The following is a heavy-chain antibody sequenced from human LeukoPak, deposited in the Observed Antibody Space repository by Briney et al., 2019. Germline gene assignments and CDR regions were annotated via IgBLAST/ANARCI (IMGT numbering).Heavy chain of an antibody. J-gene: IGHJ4*02. V-gene: IGHV1-2*02. Sequence: ASVKVSCKASGYTFTGYYMHWVRQAPGQGLEWMGWINPNSGGTNYAQKFQGRVTMTRDTSISTAYMELSRLRSDDTAVYYCAREGLQGIVGACYFDYWGQGTLVTVSS. CDR1: GYTFTGYY. D-gene: IGHD1-26*01. CDR3: AREGLQGIVGACYFDY. CDR2: INPNSGGT.